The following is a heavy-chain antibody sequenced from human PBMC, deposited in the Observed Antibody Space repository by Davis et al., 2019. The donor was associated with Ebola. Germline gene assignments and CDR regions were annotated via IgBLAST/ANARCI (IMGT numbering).Heavy chain of an antibody. CDR1: GYSISSGYY. CDR2: IYHSGST. CDR3: ARETQFRRRRRIVGVFDY. V-gene: IGHV4-38-2*02. D-gene: IGHD1-26*01. Sequence: MPSETLSLTCTVSGYSISSGYYWGWIRQPPGKGLEWIGSIYHSGSTYYNPSLKSRVTISVDKSKNQFSLNLNSMTAADTAVYYCARETQFRRRRRIVGVFDYWGQGALVTVSS. J-gene: IGHJ4*02.